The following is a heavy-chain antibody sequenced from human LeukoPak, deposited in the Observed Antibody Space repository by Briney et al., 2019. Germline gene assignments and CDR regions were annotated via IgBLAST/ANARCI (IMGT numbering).Heavy chain of an antibody. J-gene: IGHJ6*02. CDR2: ISSSGSTI. Sequence: GGSLRLSCAASGFTFSDYYMSWIRQAPGKGLEWVSYISSSGSTIYYADSVKGRFTISRDNAKNSLYLQMNSLRAEDTAVYYCARDQVVVAKYYYYGMDVWGQGTTVTASS. CDR3: ARDQVVVAKYYYYGMDV. CDR1: GFTFSDYY. V-gene: IGHV3-11*01. D-gene: IGHD2-15*01.